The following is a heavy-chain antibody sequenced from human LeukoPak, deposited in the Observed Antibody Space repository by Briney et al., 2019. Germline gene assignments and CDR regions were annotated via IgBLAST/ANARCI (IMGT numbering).Heavy chain of an antibody. Sequence: GGSLRLSCAASGFTFDDYGMSWVRQAPGKGLEWVSGINWNGGSTGYADSVKGRFTISRDNAKNSLYLQMDSLRAEDTALYYCARVDGIAVAGLIDYWGQGTLVTVSS. V-gene: IGHV3-20*04. CDR3: ARVDGIAVAGLIDY. J-gene: IGHJ4*02. D-gene: IGHD6-19*01. CDR2: INWNGGST. CDR1: GFTFDDYG.